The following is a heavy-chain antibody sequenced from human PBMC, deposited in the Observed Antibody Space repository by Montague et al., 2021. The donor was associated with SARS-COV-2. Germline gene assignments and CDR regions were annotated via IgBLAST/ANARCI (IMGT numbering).Heavy chain of an antibody. V-gene: IGHV4-4*02. CDR2: IYHIGAF. J-gene: IGHJ4*02. D-gene: IGHD1-26*01. CDR3: ARTRGGATRYFDY. CDR1: GASINSYENW. Sequence: SETLSLTCAVSGASINSYENWWGWVRQPPGKGLEWIGEIYHIGAFNYNPSLTSRVTISIDTSRNQLSLRLSSVTAADTAVYYCARTRGGATRYFDYWGQGTLVTVSS.